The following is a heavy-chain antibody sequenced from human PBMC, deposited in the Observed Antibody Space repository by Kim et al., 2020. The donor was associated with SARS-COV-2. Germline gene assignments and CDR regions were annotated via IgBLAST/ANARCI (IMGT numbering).Heavy chain of an antibody. CDR1: GYTFTGYY. V-gene: IGHV1-2*02. J-gene: IGHJ4*02. CDR3: ARASAYYYGSGSGYYFDY. Sequence: ASVKVSCKASGYTFTGYYMHWVRHAPGQGLEWMGWINPNSGGTNYAQKFQGRVTMTRDTSISTAYMELSRLRSDDTAVYYCARASAYYYGSGSGYYFDYWGQGTLVTVSS. D-gene: IGHD3-10*01. CDR2: INPNSGGT.